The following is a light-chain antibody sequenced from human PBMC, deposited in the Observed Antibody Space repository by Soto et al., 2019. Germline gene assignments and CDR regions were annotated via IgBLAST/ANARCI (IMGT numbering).Light chain of an antibody. CDR3: QHYAGSPRT. Sequence: EIVLTQSPGTLSLSPGERATLSCRASQSVSSSYLAWYQQKPGQAPRLLIYGASSRATGIPDRFSGSGSGTDFTLTISRLEPEDFAVYYCQHYAGSPRTFGQGTKVDIK. CDR2: GAS. CDR1: QSVSSSY. J-gene: IGKJ1*01. V-gene: IGKV3-20*01.